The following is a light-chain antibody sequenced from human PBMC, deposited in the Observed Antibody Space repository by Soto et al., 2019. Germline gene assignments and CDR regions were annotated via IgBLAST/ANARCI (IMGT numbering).Light chain of an antibody. J-gene: IGKJ1*01. CDR1: QSVSSY. CDR2: DAS. V-gene: IGKV3-11*01. Sequence: EIVMTQSLATLSVSPGKRATLSCRASQSVSSYLAWYQQKPGQAPRLLIYDASNRATGIPARFSGSGSGTDFTLTISSLEPEDFAVYYCQQRSNWLWTFGQGTKVDIK. CDR3: QQRSNWLWT.